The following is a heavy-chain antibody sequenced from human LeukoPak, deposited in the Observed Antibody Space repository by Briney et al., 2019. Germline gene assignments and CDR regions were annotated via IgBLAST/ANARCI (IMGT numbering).Heavy chain of an antibody. Sequence: GGSLRLSCAASGLTFSSYWMSWVRQAPGKGLEWVANIKQDGSEKYYVDSVKGRFTISRDNAKNSLYLQMNSLRAEDTAVYYCARDPGYSYGPYYFDYWGQGTLVTVSS. CDR3: ARDPGYSYGPYYFDY. J-gene: IGHJ4*02. V-gene: IGHV3-7*01. D-gene: IGHD5-18*01. CDR2: IKQDGSEK. CDR1: GLTFSSYW.